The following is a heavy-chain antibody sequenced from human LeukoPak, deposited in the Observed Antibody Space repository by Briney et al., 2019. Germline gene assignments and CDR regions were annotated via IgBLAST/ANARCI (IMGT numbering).Heavy chain of an antibody. V-gene: IGHV4-34*01. CDR2: INHSGST. CDR1: GGSFSAYY. CDR3: ARYGKGRWLTSTRPFWYFDL. D-gene: IGHD5-24*01. Sequence: SETLSLTCAVYGGSFSAYYWSWIRQPPGKGLEWIGEINHSGSTNYNPSLKSRVTISVDTSKNQFSLKLSSVTAADTAVYYCARYGKGRWLTSTRPFWYFDLWGRGALVTVSS. J-gene: IGHJ2*01.